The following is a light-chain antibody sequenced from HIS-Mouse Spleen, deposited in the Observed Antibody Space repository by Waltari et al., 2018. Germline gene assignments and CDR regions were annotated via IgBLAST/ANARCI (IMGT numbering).Light chain of an antibody. J-gene: IGLJ3*02. CDR3: SSYTSSSTWV. V-gene: IGLV2-14*01. Sequence: QSALTQPASVSGSPGQSITISCTGTSRDVGGSTYVSWYQQHPGKAPKLMIYEVSNRPSGVSNRFSGSKSGNTASLTISGLQAEDEADYYCSSYTSSSTWVFGGGTKLTVL. CDR2: EVS. CDR1: SRDVGGSTY.